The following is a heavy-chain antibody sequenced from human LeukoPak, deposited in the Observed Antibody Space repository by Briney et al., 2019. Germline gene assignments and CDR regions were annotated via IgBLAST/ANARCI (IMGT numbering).Heavy chain of an antibody. D-gene: IGHD3-3*01. CDR1: GGSISSYY. Sequence: PSETLSLTCSVSGGSISSYYWSWIRQPPGKGLQWIGYIYFTGSTKYNPTLGSRVTISVDTSKNQFSLQLSSVTAADTAIYYCARGNPVKGHDFWSGYSSPGMDVWGKGTTVTVSS. CDR3: ARGNPVKGHDFWSGYSSPGMDV. J-gene: IGHJ6*04. CDR2: IYFTGST. V-gene: IGHV4-59*01.